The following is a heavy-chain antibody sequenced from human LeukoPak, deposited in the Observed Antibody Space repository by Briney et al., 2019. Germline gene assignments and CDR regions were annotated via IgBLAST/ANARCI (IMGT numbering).Heavy chain of an antibody. CDR1: GYTITSYG. V-gene: IGHV1-18*01. CDR3: ARDFHFGSGIFSFSPFDL. D-gene: IGHD3-3*02. J-gene: IGHJ3*01. CDR2: ISAYNGNT. Sequence: GASVKVSCKASGYTITSYGISWVRQAPGQGLEWMGWISAYNGNTNYAQRFQGRLTMTTDSSTSTAYMDLKSLRSDDTAMYYCARDFHFGSGIFSFSPFDLGGKGTKVSVSS.